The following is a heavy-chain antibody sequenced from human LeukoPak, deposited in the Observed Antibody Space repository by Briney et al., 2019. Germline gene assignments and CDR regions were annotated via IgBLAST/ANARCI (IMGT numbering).Heavy chain of an antibody. Sequence: PGGSLRLSCAASGFFFSDPYMEWVRQAPGKGLEWVGRIKNKAKSYTTEYAASVKGRFTISRDDSKNSLYLQMDGLKTEDTAVYFCARSRLGALDYWGQGTLVTVSS. CDR1: GFFFSDPY. D-gene: IGHD1-26*01. V-gene: IGHV3-72*01. CDR3: ARSRLGALDY. CDR2: IKNKAKSYTT. J-gene: IGHJ4*02.